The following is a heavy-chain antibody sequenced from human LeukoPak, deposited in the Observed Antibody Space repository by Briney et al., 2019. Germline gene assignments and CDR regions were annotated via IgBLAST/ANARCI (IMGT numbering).Heavy chain of an antibody. V-gene: IGHV3-73*01. CDR1: GFTFSDSA. CDR2: IRSKTNRYAT. J-gene: IGHJ6*02. CDR3: ARGTRRYYYGMDV. D-gene: IGHD2-2*01. Sequence: GGSLRLSCAASGFTFSDSAMHWVRQASGKGLEWVGRIRSKTNRYATAYAASVKGRFTISRDDSKNTAYLQMNSLKNEDTAVYYCARGTRRYYYGMDVWGQGTTVTVSS.